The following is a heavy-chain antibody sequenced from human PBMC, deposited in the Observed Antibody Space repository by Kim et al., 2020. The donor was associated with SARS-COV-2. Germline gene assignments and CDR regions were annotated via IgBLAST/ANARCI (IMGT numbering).Heavy chain of an antibody. V-gene: IGHV1-3*01. J-gene: IGHJ5*02. Sequence: ASVKVSCKASGYTFTSYAIHWVRQAPGQRLEWMGCINSGNGNTKYSQKFQGRVTITRDTSASTAYMELSSLRSEDTAVYYCARDLGDIVGATWPGSWGQGTLGTVSS. CDR1: GYTFTSYA. CDR3: ARDLGDIVGATWPGS. CDR2: INSGNGNT. D-gene: IGHD1-26*01.